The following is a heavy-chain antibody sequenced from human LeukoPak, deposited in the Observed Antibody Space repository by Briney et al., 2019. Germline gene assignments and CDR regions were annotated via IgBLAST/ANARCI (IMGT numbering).Heavy chain of an antibody. D-gene: IGHD6-6*01. J-gene: IGHJ3*02. CDR2: IYYSGST. Sequence: PSETLSLTCTVSGGSISSSSYYWGWIRQPPGKGLEWIGSIYYSGSTYYNPSLKSRVTISVDTSKNQFSLKLSSVTAADTAVYYCARPGAQLPYAFDIWGQGTMVTVSS. CDR3: ARPGAQLPYAFDI. CDR1: GGSISSSSYY. V-gene: IGHV4-39*01.